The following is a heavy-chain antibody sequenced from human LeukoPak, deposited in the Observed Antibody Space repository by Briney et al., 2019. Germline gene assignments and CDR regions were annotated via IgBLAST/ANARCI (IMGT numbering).Heavy chain of an antibody. CDR1: GGTFSSYA. V-gene: IGHV1-69*13. J-gene: IGHJ4*02. D-gene: IGHD3-22*01. CDR3: ARVYYYDSSGYYNLDY. CDR2: IIPIFGTA. Sequence: SVKVSCKASGGTFSSYAISWVRQAPGQGLEWMGGIIPIFGTANYAQKFQGRVTITADESTSTAYMELSSLRSEDTAVYYCARVYYYDSSGYYNLDYWGQGTLVTVSS.